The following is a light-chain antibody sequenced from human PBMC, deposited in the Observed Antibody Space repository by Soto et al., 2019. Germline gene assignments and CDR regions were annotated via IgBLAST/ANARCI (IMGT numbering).Light chain of an antibody. Sequence: QAVVTQEPSLTVSPGGTVTLTCGSSTGAVTSGHYPYWFQQKPGQAPRTLIYDTRNKHSWTPARFSGSLLGGKAALTLSGAQPEDEAEYYCLLSYSDGWVFGGGTKLTVL. CDR1: TGAVTSGHY. CDR2: DTR. J-gene: IGLJ3*02. V-gene: IGLV7-46*01. CDR3: LLSYSDGWV.